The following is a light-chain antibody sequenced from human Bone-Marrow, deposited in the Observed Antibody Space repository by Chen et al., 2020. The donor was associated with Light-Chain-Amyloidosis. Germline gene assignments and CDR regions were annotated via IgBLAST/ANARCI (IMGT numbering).Light chain of an antibody. Sequence: QSVLTQPPSLSGAPGQRVTISCPGSNSNIGASYDVHWYQPLPGTAPKLLIYGNSNRPSGVPDRFSGSKSDTSASLAITGLQAEDEADYYCQSYDNSLSGNFVFGTGTKVTVL. CDR2: GNS. V-gene: IGLV1-40*01. CDR3: QSYDNSLSGNFV. J-gene: IGLJ1*01. CDR1: NSNIGASYD.